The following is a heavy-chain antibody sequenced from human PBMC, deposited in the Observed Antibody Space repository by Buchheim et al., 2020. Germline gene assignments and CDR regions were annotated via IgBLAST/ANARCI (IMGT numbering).Heavy chain of an antibody. CDR3: AKDDPNFSGWLAY. CDR1: GFTFSSYG. Sequence: QVQLVESGGGVVQPGRSLRLSCAASGFTFSSYGMHWVRQAPGKGLEWVAVISYDGSNKYYADSVKGRFTISRDNSKTTLYLQMNSLRAEDTAVYYCAKDDPNFSGWLAYWGQGTL. CDR2: ISYDGSNK. J-gene: IGHJ4*02. V-gene: IGHV3-30*18. D-gene: IGHD6-19*01.